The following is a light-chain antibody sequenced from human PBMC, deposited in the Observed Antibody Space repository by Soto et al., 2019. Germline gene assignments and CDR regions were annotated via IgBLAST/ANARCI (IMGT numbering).Light chain of an antibody. CDR2: EVN. CDR1: SGDVGAYNY. V-gene: IGLV2-14*01. J-gene: IGLJ1*01. CDR3: SSYASTSTAV. Sequence: QSVLTQPASLSGSPGQSITISCTGTSGDVGAYNYVSWYQQHPGKAPKLMIYEVNYRPSGVSNRFSGSKSGITASLTISGLQAEDEADYYCSSYASTSTAVFGTGTKLTVL.